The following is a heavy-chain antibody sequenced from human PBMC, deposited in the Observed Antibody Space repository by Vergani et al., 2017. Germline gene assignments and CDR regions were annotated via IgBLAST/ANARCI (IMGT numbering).Heavy chain of an antibody. CDR1: GFTFNQYC. CDR2: TWYDGNNK. V-gene: IGHV3-33*01. J-gene: IGHJ5*02. D-gene: IGHD1-14*01. Sequence: QVQLVESGGGVVQPGRSLRLSCSASGFTFNQYCMHCFRHAPGKGLEWVAVTWYDGNNKQYADSVKGRFTISRDNSKSTMYLQMNSLRDEDTGVYYCARDLRLLYNRFDPWGQGTLVTVSS. CDR3: ARDLRLLYNRFDP.